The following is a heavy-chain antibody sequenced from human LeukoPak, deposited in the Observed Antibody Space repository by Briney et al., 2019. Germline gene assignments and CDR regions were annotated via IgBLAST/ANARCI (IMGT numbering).Heavy chain of an antibody. CDR1: GGSISSSSYY. CDR2: IYYSGST. J-gene: IGHJ6*03. V-gene: IGHV4-39*01. CDR3: ARHTGPGHYYYYMDV. Sequence: SETLSLTCTVSGGSISSSSYYWGWIRQPPGKGLEWIGSIYYSGSTYYNPSLKSRVTISVDTSKNQFSLKLSSVTAADTAVYYCARHTGPGHYYYYMDVWGKGTTVTVSS. D-gene: IGHD2-8*02.